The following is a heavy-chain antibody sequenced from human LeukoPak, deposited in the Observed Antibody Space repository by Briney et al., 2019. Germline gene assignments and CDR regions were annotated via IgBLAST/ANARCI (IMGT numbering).Heavy chain of an antibody. Sequence: SETLSLTCAVHDGSLSGYYWGWIRQPPGKGLGWIGEINHSGSTNYNPSLKSRVSISIDTSKNQFSLNLTSVTAADTAVYYCASRGRWGQGTLVTVSS. CDR2: INHSGST. J-gene: IGHJ4*02. CDR3: ASRGR. D-gene: IGHD1-26*01. CDR1: DGSLSGYY. V-gene: IGHV4-34*01.